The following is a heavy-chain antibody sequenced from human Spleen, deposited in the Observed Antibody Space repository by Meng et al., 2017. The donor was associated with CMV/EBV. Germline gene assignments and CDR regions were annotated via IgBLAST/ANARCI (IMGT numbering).Heavy chain of an antibody. D-gene: IGHD3-10*02. CDR3: AARPYVYYYYGMDV. Sequence: SGGSVSRSSYYWGWIRQPPGKGMEWIGHIYDSGSTYYNPSLKSRVTISTDTSKNQFSLKVSPVTAADTAVFYCAARPYVYYYYGMDVWGQGTTVTVSS. V-gene: IGHV4-39*07. CDR1: GGSVSRSSYY. J-gene: IGHJ6*02. CDR2: IYDSGST.